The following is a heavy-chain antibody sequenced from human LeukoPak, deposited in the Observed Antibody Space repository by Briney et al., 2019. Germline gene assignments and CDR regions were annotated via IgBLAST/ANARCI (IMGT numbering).Heavy chain of an antibody. D-gene: IGHD2-2*01. CDR1: GFTFSSYA. V-gene: IGHV3-23*01. Sequence: GGSLRLSCAASGFTFSSYAMSWVRQAPGKGLEWVSAISGSGGSTYYADSVKGRFTISRDNAKNSLYLQMNSLRAEDTAVYYCARFCSSTSCPSNDAFDIWGQGTMVTVSS. CDR3: ARFCSSTSCPSNDAFDI. CDR2: ISGSGGST. J-gene: IGHJ3*02.